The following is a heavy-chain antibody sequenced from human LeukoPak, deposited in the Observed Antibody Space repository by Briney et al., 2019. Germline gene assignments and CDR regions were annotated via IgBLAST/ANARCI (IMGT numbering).Heavy chain of an antibody. CDR2: IYSSAST. Sequence: PSETLSLTCSVSGRPISSYHWRWIRQPPGKGLEGSGYIYSSASTNYNPSLKSQVTISVNTSKNQYSLKLSSLTAADTAVYYCARDFGSATMRLDIWGQGTMVTVSS. CDR3: ARDFGSATMRLDI. V-gene: IGHV4-59*12. D-gene: IGHD1-26*01. CDR1: GRPISSYH. J-gene: IGHJ3*02.